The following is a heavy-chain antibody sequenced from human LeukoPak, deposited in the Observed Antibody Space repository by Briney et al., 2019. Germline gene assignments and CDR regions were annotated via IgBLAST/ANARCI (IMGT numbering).Heavy chain of an antibody. CDR3: ARWEGNRFDP. J-gene: IGHJ5*02. CDR1: GGSINSYY. V-gene: IGHV4-4*09. Sequence: SETLSLTCTVSGGSINSYYWTWIRQPPGKGLEWIGYIYTSGSSNYNPSLRSRVTISVDTSKNQFSLRLTSVTAADTAVYYCARWEGNRFDPWGQGTLVTVSS. CDR2: IYTSGSS. D-gene: IGHD1-26*01.